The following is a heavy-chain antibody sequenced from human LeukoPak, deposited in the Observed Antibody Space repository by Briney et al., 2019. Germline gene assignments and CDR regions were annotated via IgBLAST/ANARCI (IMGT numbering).Heavy chain of an antibody. V-gene: IGHV1-46*01. J-gene: IGHJ4*02. CDR2: INPSGGST. CDR1: GYTFTSYG. CDR3: ARSLGAQRDY. Sequence: ASVKVSCKASGYTFTSYGISWVRQAPGQGLEWMGIINPSGGSTSYAQKFQGRVTMTRDTSTSTAYMELSSLRSEDTAVYYCARSLGAQRDYWGQGTLVTVSS. D-gene: IGHD1-26*01.